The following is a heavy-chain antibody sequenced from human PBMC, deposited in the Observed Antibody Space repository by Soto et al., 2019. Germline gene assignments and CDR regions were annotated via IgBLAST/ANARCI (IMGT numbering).Heavy chain of an antibody. CDR1: GYTFIDYY. D-gene: IGHD1-20*01. J-gene: IGHJ4*02. Sequence: QVRLVQSGAEVKKPGASVKVSCKASGYTFIDYYIHWVRQAPGQGLEWMGWINPNSGGTKYAQMFQGRVTMTRDTSTSTAYMERSRLRSDDTAVYYCARERYSRKFDGILYWGQGTLVTVSS. V-gene: IGHV1-2*02. CDR3: ARERYSRKFDGILY. CDR2: INPNSGGT.